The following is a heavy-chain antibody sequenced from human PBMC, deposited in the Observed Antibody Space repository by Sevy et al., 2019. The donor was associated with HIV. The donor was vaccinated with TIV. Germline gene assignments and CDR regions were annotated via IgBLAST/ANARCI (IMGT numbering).Heavy chain of an antibody. D-gene: IGHD2-2*01. CDR2: ISYEGTET. CDR3: ARDGGNSVKWYPLY. CDR1: GFAFSTHA. V-gene: IGHV3-30-3*01. Sequence: GGSLRLSCAASGFAFSTHAMHWVRQAPGKGLEWVAVISYEGTETLYAASVEGRFTISRDKSKNMLSLQINSLRPEDTAVYYCARDGGNSVKWYPLYWGHGTLVTVSS. J-gene: IGHJ4*01.